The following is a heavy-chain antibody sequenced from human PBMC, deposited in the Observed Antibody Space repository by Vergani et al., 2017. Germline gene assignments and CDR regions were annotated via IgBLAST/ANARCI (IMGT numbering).Heavy chain of an antibody. CDR3: AREKPDCGSSSCYGIFDS. CDR2: IYPSGIT. CDR1: GGSISSGDSA. J-gene: IGHJ4*02. V-gene: IGHV4-30-2*01. Sequence: QVQLQESGPRLVRPSQTLSLTCTVSGGSISSGDSAWSWIRQTPGKGLEWIGYIYPSGITKQNPSLKSRVTILLDRSKNQFSLNLKSVTAADSAVYYCAREKPDCGSSSCYGIFDSWGQGTLVTVSS. D-gene: IGHD2-2*01.